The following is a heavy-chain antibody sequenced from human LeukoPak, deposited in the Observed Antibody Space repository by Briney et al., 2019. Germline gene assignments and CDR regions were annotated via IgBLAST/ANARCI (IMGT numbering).Heavy chain of an antibody. CDR2: LTGSGGTT. Sequence: GGSLRLSCAAYGFTFSSSAMSWLRQAPGRGLEWVSSLTGSGGTTYYADSVKGRFTISRDNSESTLYLQMNSLGADDTAVYYCAGPRSGSYGGKLDNWGQGALVTVSS. CDR3: AGPRSGSYGGKLDN. V-gene: IGHV3-23*01. D-gene: IGHD1-26*01. CDR1: GFTFSSSA. J-gene: IGHJ4*02.